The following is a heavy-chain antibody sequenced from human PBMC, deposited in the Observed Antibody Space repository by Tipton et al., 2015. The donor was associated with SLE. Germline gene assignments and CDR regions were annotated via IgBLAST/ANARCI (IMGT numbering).Heavy chain of an antibody. J-gene: IGHJ3*02. CDR1: GYSISSGYY. Sequence: TLSLTCAVSGYSISSGYYWAWLRQPPGRGLEWIGSIYLSGSTYYSPSLKTRLTMSVDTSKNQFSLRLTSVTAADSAVYFCARVWLNNAFDIWGQGTRVTVSS. CDR3: ARVWLNNAFDI. V-gene: IGHV4-38-2*01. D-gene: IGHD3-16*01. CDR2: IYLSGST.